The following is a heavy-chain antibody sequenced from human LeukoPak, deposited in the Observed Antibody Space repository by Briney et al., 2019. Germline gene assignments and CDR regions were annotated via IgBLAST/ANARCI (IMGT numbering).Heavy chain of an antibody. D-gene: IGHD3-10*01. CDR3: AKGNPMVRGVIIRPLDY. Sequence: PGGSLRLSCAASGFTFSSYAMSWVRQAPGKGLEWVSAISGSGGSTYYADSVKGRFTISRDNSKNTLYLQMNSLRAEDTAVHYCAKGNPMVRGVIIRPLDYWGQGTLVTVSS. CDR2: ISGSGGST. V-gene: IGHV3-23*01. J-gene: IGHJ4*02. CDR1: GFTFSSYA.